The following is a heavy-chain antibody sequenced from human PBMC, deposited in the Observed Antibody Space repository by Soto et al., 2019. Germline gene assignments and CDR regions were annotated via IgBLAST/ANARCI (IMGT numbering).Heavy chain of an antibody. CDR1: GFTFSSYA. CDR3: ARLSVATPHYWYGMDV. CDR2: ISYDGSNK. Sequence: PGGSLRLSCAASGFTFSSYAMHWVRQAPGKGLEWVAVISYDGSNKYYADSVKGRFTISRDNSKNTLYLQMNSLRAEDTAVYYCARLSVATPHYWYGMDVWGQGTTVTVSS. J-gene: IGHJ6*02. V-gene: IGHV3-30-3*01. D-gene: IGHD5-12*01.